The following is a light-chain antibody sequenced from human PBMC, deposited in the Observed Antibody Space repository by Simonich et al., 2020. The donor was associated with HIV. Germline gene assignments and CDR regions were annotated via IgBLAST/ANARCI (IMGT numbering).Light chain of an antibody. J-gene: IGKJ1*01. V-gene: IGKV1-NL1*01. CDR1: QGISKS. CDR2: AAS. CDR3: QQYYNTPPWT. Sequence: DIQMTQSPSAMSASVGDRVTITCRASQGISKSVAWFQQKPGKVPKLLLYAASTLESGVPSRFSGSGSGTDYTLTISSLQPEDFATYYCQQYYNTPPWTFGQGTKVEIK.